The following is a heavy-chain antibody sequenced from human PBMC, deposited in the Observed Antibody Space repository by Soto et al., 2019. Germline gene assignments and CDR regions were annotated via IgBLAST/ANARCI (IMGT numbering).Heavy chain of an antibody. CDR2: IIPIFGTA. CDR1: GGSLTNYA. D-gene: IGHD1-1*01. Sequence: VQPVQSGAEVKKPGSSVKVSCKASGGSLTNYAFSWVRQAPGQGLEWLGGIIPIFGTADYAQKFQGRVTITADEPTSTVHMELSSLRSDDTAVYYCGSWLKEVGIGGNYYYGMDVWGQGTTVTVSS. V-gene: IGHV1-69*13. CDR3: GSWLKEVGIGGNYYYGMDV. J-gene: IGHJ6*02.